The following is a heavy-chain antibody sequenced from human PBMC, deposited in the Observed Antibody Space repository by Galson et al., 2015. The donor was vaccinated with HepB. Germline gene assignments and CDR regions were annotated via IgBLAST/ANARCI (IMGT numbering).Heavy chain of an antibody. CDR3: ARESWPGEWLRSTLLLVYYGMDV. J-gene: IGHJ6*02. D-gene: IGHD5-12*01. Sequence: SLRLSCAASGFTFSSYGMHWVRQAPGKGLEWVAVIWYDGSNKYYADSVKGRFTISRDNSKNTLYLQMNSLRAEDTAVYYCARESWPGEWLRSTLLLVYYGMDVWGQGTTVTVSS. V-gene: IGHV3-33*08. CDR1: GFTFSSYG. CDR2: IWYDGSNK.